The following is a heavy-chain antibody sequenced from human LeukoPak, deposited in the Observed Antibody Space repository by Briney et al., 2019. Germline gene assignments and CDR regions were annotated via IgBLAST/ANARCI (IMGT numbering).Heavy chain of an antibody. CDR3: ARDYSGDYYYYMDV. CDR1: GFTFSSYA. J-gene: IGHJ6*03. D-gene: IGHD2-15*01. Sequence: GSLRLSCAASGFTFSSYAMHWVRQAPGKGLEWVAVISYDGSNKYYADSVEGRFTISRDNSKNTLYLQMNSLRAEDTALYYCARDYSGDYYYYMDVWGKGTTVTVSS. V-gene: IGHV3-30*04. CDR2: ISYDGSNK.